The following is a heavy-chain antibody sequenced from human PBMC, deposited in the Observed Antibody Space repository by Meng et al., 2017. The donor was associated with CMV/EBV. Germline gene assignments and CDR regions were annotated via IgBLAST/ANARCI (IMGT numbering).Heavy chain of an antibody. CDR3: TRRGGYCSSTSCPAHFQH. V-gene: IGHV3-73*01. D-gene: IGHD2-2*01. CDR2: IRSKANSYAT. J-gene: IGHJ1*01. Sequence: ETLSLTCAASGFTFSGSAMHWVRQASGKGLEWVGRIRSKANSYATAYAASVKGRFTISRDDSKNTAYLQMNSLKTEDTAVYYCTRRGGYCSSTSCPAHFQHWGQGTLVTVSS. CDR1: GFTFSGSA.